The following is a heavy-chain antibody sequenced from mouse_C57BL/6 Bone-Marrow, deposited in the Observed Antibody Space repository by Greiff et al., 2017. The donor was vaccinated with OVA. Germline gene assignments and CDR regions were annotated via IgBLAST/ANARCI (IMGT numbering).Heavy chain of an antibody. CDR3: AREDYGPDV. V-gene: IGHV3-6*01. CDR1: GYSITSGYY. CDR2: ISYDGSN. J-gene: IGHJ1*03. D-gene: IGHD1-1*01. Sequence: VQLQQSGPGLVKPSQSLSLTCSVTGYSITSGYYWNWIRQFPGNKLEWMGYISYDGSNNYNPSLKNRISITRDTSKNQFFLKLNSVTTEDTATYYCAREDYGPDVWGTGTTVTVSS.